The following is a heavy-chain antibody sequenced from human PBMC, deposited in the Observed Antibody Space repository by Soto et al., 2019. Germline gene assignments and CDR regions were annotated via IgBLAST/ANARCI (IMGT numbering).Heavy chain of an antibody. CDR2: IYTSGST. Sequence: QVQLQESGPGLVKPSETLSLTCTVSGGSISSYYWSWIRQPAGKGLEWIGRIYTSGSTNYNPSLTSRVTMSVDTSKNQFALKLSSVTAADTAVYYCARDPLIYDSSGYYGKWGQGTLVTVSS. CDR1: GGSISSYY. V-gene: IGHV4-4*07. D-gene: IGHD3-22*01. CDR3: ARDPLIYDSSGYYGK. J-gene: IGHJ4*02.